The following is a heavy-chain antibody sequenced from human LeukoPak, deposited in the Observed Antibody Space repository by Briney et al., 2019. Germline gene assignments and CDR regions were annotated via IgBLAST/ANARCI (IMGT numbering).Heavy chain of an antibody. J-gene: IGHJ5*02. D-gene: IGHD1-26*01. CDR2: IDKKDKGYATAT. CDR1: GFTFSGSA. V-gene: IGHV3-73*01. CDR3: TRDSGTYNWFDP. Sequence: GGSLKLSCAASGFTFSGSAIHWVRQSSGKGLEWVGQIDKKDKGYATATAYAASVKGRFTIPRDDSINTAYLQMKSLKTEDTALYYCTRDSGTYNWFDPWGQGTLVTVSS.